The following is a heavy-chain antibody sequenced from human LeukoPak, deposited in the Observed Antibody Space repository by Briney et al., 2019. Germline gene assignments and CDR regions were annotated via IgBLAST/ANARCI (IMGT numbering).Heavy chain of an antibody. CDR3: ARAVTWINP. Sequence: GGSLRLSCAASGLIFSTYGMHWVRQAPGKGLEWVAFIQNDGNDKYYADSVKGRFTVSRDNSKNTLDLQMNGLRAEDTAVYYCARAVTWINPWGQGTLVTVSS. CDR1: GLIFSTYG. J-gene: IGHJ5*02. V-gene: IGHV3-30*19. CDR2: IQNDGNDK.